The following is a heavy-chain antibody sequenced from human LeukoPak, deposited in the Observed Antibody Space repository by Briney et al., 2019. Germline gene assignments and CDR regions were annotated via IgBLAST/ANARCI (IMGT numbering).Heavy chain of an antibody. D-gene: IGHD3-3*01. CDR1: GFTFSSYG. CDR2: ISYDGSNK. CDR3: AKVESMATINY. V-gene: IGHV3-30*18. Sequence: PGGSLRLSCAASGFTFSSYGMHWVRQAPGKGLQWVAVISYDGSNKYYADSVKGRFTISRDNSKNTLYLQMNSLRAEDTAVYYCAKVESMATINYWGQGTLVTVSS. J-gene: IGHJ4*02.